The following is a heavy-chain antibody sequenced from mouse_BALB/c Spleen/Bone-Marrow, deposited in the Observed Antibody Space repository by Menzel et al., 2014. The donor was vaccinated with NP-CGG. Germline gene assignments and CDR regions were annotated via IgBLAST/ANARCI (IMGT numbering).Heavy chain of an antibody. CDR2: IWAGGST. CDR3: ARDENYYGNYGTMDY. CDR1: GFPLTSYG. V-gene: IGHV2-9*02. J-gene: IGHJ4*01. Sequence: VQRVESGPGLVAPSQSLSITCTVSGFPLTSYGVHWVRQPPGKGLEWLGVIWAGGSTNYNSALMSRLSISKDSSKSQVFLKMNSLQTDDTAMYYCARDENYYGNYGTMDYWGQGTSVTVSS. D-gene: IGHD2-1*01.